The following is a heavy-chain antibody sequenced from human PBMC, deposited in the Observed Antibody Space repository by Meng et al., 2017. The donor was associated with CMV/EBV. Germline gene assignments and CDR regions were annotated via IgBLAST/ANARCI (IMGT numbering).Heavy chain of an antibody. V-gene: IGHV3-30-3*01. CDR3: APGWFDP. CDR2: ISYDGSNK. CDR1: GFTFSSYA. J-gene: IGHJ5*02. Sequence: GRLVESGAGAVQPGRYRRFSCAASGFTFSSYAMHWVRQAPGKGLEWVAVISYDGSNKYYADSVKGRFTISRDNSKNTLYLQMNSLRAEDTAVYYCAPGWFDPWGQGTLVTVSS.